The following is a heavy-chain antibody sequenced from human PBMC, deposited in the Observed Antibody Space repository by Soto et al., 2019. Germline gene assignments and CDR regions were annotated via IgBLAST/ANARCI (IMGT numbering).Heavy chain of an antibody. Sequence: EVQLVESGGGLVQAGGSLRLFCAVSGFTFSNYEMNWVRQAPGKGLEWVSYIGTSGRTIYYADSVRGRFTISRDNAKNSRYLQMNSLRAEDTAGYYCARDPAIYSGKFDYGLDVWGQGTTVTVSS. CDR2: IGTSGRTI. V-gene: IGHV3-48*03. J-gene: IGHJ6*02. CDR3: ARDPAIYSGKFDYGLDV. CDR1: GFTFSNYE. D-gene: IGHD4-4*01.